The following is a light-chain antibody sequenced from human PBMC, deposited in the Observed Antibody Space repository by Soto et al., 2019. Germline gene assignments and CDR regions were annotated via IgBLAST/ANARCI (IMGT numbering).Light chain of an antibody. CDR3: GTWDSSLTAVV. Sequence: QSVLTQPPSVSAAPGQKVTISCSGSSSNIGSNYVSWYQHLPGTAPKLLIYENNKRPSGIPDRFSGSKSGTSATLGITGLQTGDEADYYCGTWDSSLTAVVFGGGTKVTVL. J-gene: IGLJ2*01. CDR2: ENN. CDR1: SSNIGSNY. V-gene: IGLV1-51*02.